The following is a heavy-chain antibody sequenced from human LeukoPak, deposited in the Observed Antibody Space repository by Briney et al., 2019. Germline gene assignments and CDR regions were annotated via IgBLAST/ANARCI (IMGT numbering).Heavy chain of an antibody. Sequence: GGSLRLSCAASGFTFSNYWMHWVRQTPGEGLLWVSEINGDGSSTAYADSVRGRFTVSRDNAKNTLYLHMNSLRAEDTAVYYCARGPYSSSWYDWFDPWGQGTLVTVSS. V-gene: IGHV3-74*03. CDR2: INGDGSST. CDR1: GFTFSNYW. CDR3: ARGPYSSSWYDWFDP. J-gene: IGHJ5*02. D-gene: IGHD6-13*01.